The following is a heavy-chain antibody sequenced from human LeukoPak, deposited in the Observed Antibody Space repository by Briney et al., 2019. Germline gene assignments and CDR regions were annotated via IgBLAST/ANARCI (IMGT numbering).Heavy chain of an antibody. V-gene: IGHV4-59*05. CDR1: GGSISSYY. CDR2: IYYSGST. J-gene: IGHJ5*02. Sequence: PSETLSPTCTVSGGSISSYYWSWIRQPPGKGLEWIGSIYYSGSTYYNPSLKSRVTISVDTSKNQFSLKLSSVTAADTAVYYCAVGILTGYYRVLGWFDPWGQGTLDTVSS. D-gene: IGHD3-9*01. CDR3: AVGILTGYYRVLGWFDP.